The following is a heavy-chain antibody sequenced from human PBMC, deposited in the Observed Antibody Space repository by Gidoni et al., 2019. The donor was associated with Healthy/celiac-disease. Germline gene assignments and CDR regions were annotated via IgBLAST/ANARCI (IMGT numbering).Heavy chain of an antibody. CDR3: ARESVGSGWYLGYFDY. Sequence: QVQLVESGGGLVKPGGSLRLSCAASGFTFSDYYMRWIRQAPGKGLEWVSYISSSSSYTNYADSVKGRFTISRDNAKNSLYLQMNSLRAEDTAVYYCARESVGSGWYLGYFDYWGQGTLVTVSS. CDR2: ISSSSSYT. V-gene: IGHV3-11*06. D-gene: IGHD6-19*01. CDR1: GFTFSDYY. J-gene: IGHJ4*02.